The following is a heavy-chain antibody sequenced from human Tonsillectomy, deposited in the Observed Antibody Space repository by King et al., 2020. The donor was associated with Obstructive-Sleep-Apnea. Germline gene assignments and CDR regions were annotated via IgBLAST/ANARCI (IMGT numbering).Heavy chain of an antibody. V-gene: IGHV3-23*04. D-gene: IGHD3-22*01. CDR3: AKVWYYDSTGYFPFDY. Sequence: VQLVESGGGLVQPGGSLRLSCAASGFTFSSYAMSWVRQAPGKGLEWVSAISGSGGSIYYTDSVRGRFTISRDNSKNTLYLQMNSLRAEDTAVFYCAKVWYYDSTGYFPFDYWGQGTLVTVSS. CDR2: ISGSGGSI. J-gene: IGHJ4*02. CDR1: GFTFSSYA.